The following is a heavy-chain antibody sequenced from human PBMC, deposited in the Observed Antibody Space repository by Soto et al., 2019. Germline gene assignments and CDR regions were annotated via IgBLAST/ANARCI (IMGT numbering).Heavy chain of an antibody. CDR3: ARDGSTSWYSYDYHGMDV. J-gene: IGHJ6*02. D-gene: IGHD5-18*01. Sequence: EVQLVESGGGLVQPGVSLRLSCGASGFTFRTYWLSWVRQVPGKGLEWVANINQDGSEKNYVDSVKGRFTISRDNAKNSLHLQMSSLRAEDTPLYYCARDGSTSWYSYDYHGMDVWGQGTTVTVSS. CDR1: GFTFRTYW. CDR2: INQDGSEK. V-gene: IGHV3-7*05.